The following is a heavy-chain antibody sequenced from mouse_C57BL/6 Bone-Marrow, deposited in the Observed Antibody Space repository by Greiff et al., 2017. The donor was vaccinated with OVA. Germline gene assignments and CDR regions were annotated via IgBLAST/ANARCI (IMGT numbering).Heavy chain of an antibody. V-gene: IGHV1-81*01. D-gene: IGHD1-1*01. CDR3: ARRDYGSWDDY. Sequence: QVQLKQSGAELARPGASVKLSCKASGYTFTSYGISWVKQRTGQGLEWIGEIYPRSGNTYYNEKFKGKATLTADKSSSTAYMELRSLTSEDSAVYFCARRDYGSWDDYWGQGTTLTVSS. CDR1: GYTFTSYG. CDR2: IYPRSGNT. J-gene: IGHJ2*01.